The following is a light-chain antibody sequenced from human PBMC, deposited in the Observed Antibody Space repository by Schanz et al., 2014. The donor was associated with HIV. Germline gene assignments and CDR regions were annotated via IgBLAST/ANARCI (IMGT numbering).Light chain of an antibody. V-gene: IGLV1-40*01. CDR3: QTYDSSRNVV. Sequence: QSVLTQPPSVSGAPGQRVTVSCTGSSSNIGAGYDVPWYQHRPGSAPKLLLYGNTNRPAGVPDRFSGSKSGTSASLAITGLQAEDEADYYCQTYDSSRNVVFGGGTKLTVL. CDR1: SSNIGAGYD. J-gene: IGLJ2*01. CDR2: GNT.